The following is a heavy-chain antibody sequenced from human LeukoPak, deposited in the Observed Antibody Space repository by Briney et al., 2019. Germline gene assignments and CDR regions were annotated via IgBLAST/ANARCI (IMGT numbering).Heavy chain of an antibody. CDR2: ISDTGRLS. CDR3: ASLGGYCSSTSCYNSRYNWFDP. D-gene: IGHD2-2*02. Sequence: GGSLRLSCAASGFTFSSSAMSWVRQAPGKGLEWVAAISDTGRLSYCADSVNGRFTISRDNSKNTLYLQMNSLRAEDTAVYYCASLGGYCSSTSCYNSRYNWFDPWGQGTLVTVSS. V-gene: IGHV3-23*01. J-gene: IGHJ5*02. CDR1: GFTFSSSA.